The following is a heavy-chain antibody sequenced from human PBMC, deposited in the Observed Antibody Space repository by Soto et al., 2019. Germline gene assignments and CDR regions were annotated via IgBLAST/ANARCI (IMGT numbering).Heavy chain of an antibody. CDR2: IKQDGSEE. V-gene: IGHV3-7*03. D-gene: IGHD3-3*01. J-gene: IGHJ6*02. Sequence: DVQLAESGGGLVQPGGSLRLSCVASGQTFNRYWMSWVRQAPGKGLEWVANIKQDGSEEYYVDSVKGRFTISRDNAKKALWLQMNSLRAEDTAMYSCVRSHFDSGWLDFYGMDVWGQGTTVIVSS. CDR3: VRSHFDSGWLDFYGMDV. CDR1: GQTFNRYW.